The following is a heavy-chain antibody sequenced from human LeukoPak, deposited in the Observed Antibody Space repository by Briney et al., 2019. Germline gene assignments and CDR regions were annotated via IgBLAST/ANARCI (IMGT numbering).Heavy chain of an antibody. Sequence: SETLSLTCAVYGGSFIGYYWNWIRQPPGKGLEWIGEINHSGSPYYNPSLKSRVTISVDTSKNQFSLRLTSVTAADTAMYYCAREEQQLARSLGYWGQGALVTVSA. CDR2: INHSGSP. J-gene: IGHJ4*02. V-gene: IGHV4-34*01. CDR1: GGSFIGYY. CDR3: AREEQQLARSLGY. D-gene: IGHD6-13*01.